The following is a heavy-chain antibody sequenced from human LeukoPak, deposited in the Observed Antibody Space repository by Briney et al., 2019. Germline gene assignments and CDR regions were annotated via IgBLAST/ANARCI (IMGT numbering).Heavy chain of an antibody. V-gene: IGHV3-74*01. J-gene: IGHJ4*02. Sequence: GGSLRLSCAASGFTFSAYWMHWVRQGPGKGLLWVSHITGGGSNTNYADSVKGRFTISRDNAKNTLYLQLNSLRPEDSAVYYCARSGDGDFDSWGQGTLVTVSS. D-gene: IGHD1-26*01. CDR3: ARSGDGDFDS. CDR1: GFTFSAYW. CDR2: ITGGGSNT.